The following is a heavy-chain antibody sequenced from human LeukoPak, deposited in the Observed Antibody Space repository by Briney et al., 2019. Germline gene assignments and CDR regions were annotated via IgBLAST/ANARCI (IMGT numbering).Heavy chain of an antibody. J-gene: IGHJ4*02. V-gene: IGHV3-7*01. Sequence: GGSLRLSCAASGCSFSGFWMDWVRQAPGKGMEWVANINEDGSQKYYTDSVKGRFTISRDNARNSLYLYMNNLRADDTAIYYCSKRLDYLGQGALVTVSS. CDR3: SKRLDY. CDR2: INEDGSQK. CDR1: GCSFSGFW.